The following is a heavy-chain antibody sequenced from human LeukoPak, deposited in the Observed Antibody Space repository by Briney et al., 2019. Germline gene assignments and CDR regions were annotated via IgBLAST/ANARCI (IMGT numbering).Heavy chain of an antibody. CDR3: AKDIVVVPAAPRNDYYYYGMDV. J-gene: IGHJ6*02. CDR2: ISYDGSNK. V-gene: IGHV3-30*18. Sequence: GGSLRLSCAASGFTFSSYGTHWVRQAPGKGLEWVAVISYDGSNKYYADSVKGRFTISRDNSKNTLYLQMNSLRAEDTAVYYCAKDIVVVPAAPRNDYYYYGMDVWGQGTTVTVSS. CDR1: GFTFSSYG. D-gene: IGHD2-2*01.